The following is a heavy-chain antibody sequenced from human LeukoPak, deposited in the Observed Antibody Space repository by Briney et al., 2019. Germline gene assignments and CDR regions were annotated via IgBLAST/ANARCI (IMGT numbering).Heavy chain of an antibody. J-gene: IGHJ3*02. D-gene: IGHD3-10*01. CDR3: ARIHSGSGVNGFDI. Sequence: AGPILVNPTQTLTLTCTFSGFSLSTSGMCVGWIRQPPGKALEWLALIDWDDDKYYSTSLKTRLTISKDTSRNQVVLTMTNMDPVDTATYYCARIHSGSGVNGFDIWGQGRMIIVSS. V-gene: IGHV2-70*01. CDR1: GFSLSTSGMC. CDR2: IDWDDDK.